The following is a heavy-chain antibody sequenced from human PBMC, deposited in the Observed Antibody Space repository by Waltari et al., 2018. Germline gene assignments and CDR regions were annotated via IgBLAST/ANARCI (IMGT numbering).Heavy chain of an antibody. V-gene: IGHV4-38-2*01. CDR2: VYHCGSS. D-gene: IGHD4-17*01. CDR3: ARHESAHYGGFDS. CDR1: GESIPSASY. J-gene: IGHJ4*02. Sequence: QVQLQESGPGLVKPSETLSLTCAVSGESIPSASYCGWIRQPPGKGLEWIGCVYHCGSSSYNPSLKSRVTMSVDTSKRQFSLNLSSVTAADTAVYYCARHESAHYGGFDSWGRGTLVTVSA.